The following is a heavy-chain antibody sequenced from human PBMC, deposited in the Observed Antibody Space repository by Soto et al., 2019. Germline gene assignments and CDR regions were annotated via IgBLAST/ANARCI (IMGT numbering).Heavy chain of an antibody. D-gene: IGHD3-22*01. J-gene: IGHJ4*02. CDR1: GFTFSSYA. CDR3: AKDTHDSSGYSYYFDY. Sequence: PGGSLRLSCVASGFTFSSYAMSWVRQATGKGLEGVSGISSGGGTYYADSVKGRFTISRDNSKNTLYLQMNSLRAEDTAVYYCAKDTHDSSGYSYYFDYWGQGTLVTVSS. CDR2: ISSGGGT. V-gene: IGHV3-23*01.